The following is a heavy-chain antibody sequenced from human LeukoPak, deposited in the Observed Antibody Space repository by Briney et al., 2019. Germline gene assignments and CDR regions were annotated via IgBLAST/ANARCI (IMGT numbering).Heavy chain of an antibody. V-gene: IGHV1-2*06. CDR3: ARGWELRRGWSDY. Sequence: ASVKVSCKAPGYTFTGYYMHWLRQAPGQGLEWMGRINPNSGGTNYAQKFQGRVTMTRDTSISTAYMELSRLRSDDTAVYYWARGWELRRGWSDYWGQGTLVTVSS. D-gene: IGHD1-26*01. J-gene: IGHJ4*02. CDR2: INPNSGGT. CDR1: GYTFTGYY.